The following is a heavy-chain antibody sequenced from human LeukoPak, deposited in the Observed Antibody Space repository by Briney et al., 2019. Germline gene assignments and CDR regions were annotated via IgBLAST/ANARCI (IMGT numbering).Heavy chain of an antibody. CDR3: ARQFLVGGSLSPFDH. V-gene: IGHV3-23*01. CDR1: GFTFTGYA. CDR2: VTSVGPI. J-gene: IGHJ4*02. Sequence: GGSLRLSCVASGFTFTGYAFSWVRQTPGKGLEWVSTVTSVGPISYADSVKGRFTIPRDTSSNTVSLQMNSLTVDDTALYFCARQFLVGGSLSPFDHWGQGSLVAVST. D-gene: IGHD1-26*01.